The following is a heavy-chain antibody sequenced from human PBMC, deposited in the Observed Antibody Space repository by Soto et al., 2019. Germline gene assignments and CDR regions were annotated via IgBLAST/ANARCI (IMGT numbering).Heavy chain of an antibody. CDR3: ARVSMPGYSTSWYDY. V-gene: IGHV4-59*01. CDR2: IYSSGGT. CDR1: GGSINNYY. D-gene: IGHD6-13*01. Sequence: PSETLSLTCTVSGGSINNYYWTWIRQSPGKGLEWIGYIYSSGGTNYNPSLNSRVTISVDTSKGQFSLNLSSVTAADTAVYYCARVSMPGYSTSWYDYWGQGTLVTVSS. J-gene: IGHJ4*02.